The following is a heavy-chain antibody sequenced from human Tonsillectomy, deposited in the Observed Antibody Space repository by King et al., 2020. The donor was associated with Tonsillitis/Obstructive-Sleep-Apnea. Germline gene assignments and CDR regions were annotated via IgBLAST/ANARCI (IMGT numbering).Heavy chain of an antibody. V-gene: IGHV3-64D*06. CDR1: GFTFNSFP. J-gene: IGHJ4*02. D-gene: IGHD2-15*01. CDR2: ISSNGGST. Sequence: VQLVESGGGLVQPGGSLRLSCSASGFTFNSFPMHWVRQPPGKGLEYVSAISSNGGSTFFADSVKGIFTISRDNCKNTLYLQMSSLRAEDTAVYYCVKSESTGSRGIGGFDYWGQGTLVTVSS. CDR3: VKSESTGSRGIGGFDY.